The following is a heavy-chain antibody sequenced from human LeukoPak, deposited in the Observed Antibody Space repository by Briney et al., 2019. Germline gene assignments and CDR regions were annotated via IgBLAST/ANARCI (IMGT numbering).Heavy chain of an antibody. V-gene: IGHV1-2*02. CDR3: ARDRAAVAGQYFFDY. CDR2: IKPNSGDT. J-gene: IGHJ4*02. Sequence: GAPVKVSCKASGYTFSGYYMHWVRQAPGQGLEWMGWIKPNSGDTKYAQKFQGRVTMTRDTSINTAYMELSSLRSDDTAMYYCARDRAAVAGQYFFDYWGQGALVTVSS. D-gene: IGHD6-19*01. CDR1: GYTFSGYY.